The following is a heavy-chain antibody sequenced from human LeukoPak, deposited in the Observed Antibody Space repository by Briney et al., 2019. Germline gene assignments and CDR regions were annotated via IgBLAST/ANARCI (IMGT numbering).Heavy chain of an antibody. CDR2: IYHSGST. CDR3: ARVAPLAGRFADY. CDR1: GGSISTYY. Sequence: SETLSLTCTVSGGSISTYYWNWIRQPPGKGLEWIGYIYHSGSTNYNPSLQSRVTISVDTSKNQFSLNLNSVTAADTAVYYCARVAPLAGRFADYWGQGTLVTVSS. D-gene: IGHD6-6*01. V-gene: IGHV4-59*01. J-gene: IGHJ4*02.